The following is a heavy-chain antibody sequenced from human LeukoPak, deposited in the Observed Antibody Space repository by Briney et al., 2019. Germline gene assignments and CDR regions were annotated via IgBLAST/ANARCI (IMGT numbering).Heavy chain of an antibody. D-gene: IGHD3-3*01. J-gene: IGHJ4*02. CDR2: IYTSGST. V-gene: IGHV4-4*07. CDR1: GGSISSYY. Sequence: SETLSLTCTVSGGSISSYYWSWIRQPAGKGLEWIGRIYTSGSTNYNPSLKSRVTMSVDTSKNQFSLKLSSVTAADTAVYYCARYYYDFWSGHYYFDYWGQGTLVTVSS. CDR3: ARYYYDFWSGHYYFDY.